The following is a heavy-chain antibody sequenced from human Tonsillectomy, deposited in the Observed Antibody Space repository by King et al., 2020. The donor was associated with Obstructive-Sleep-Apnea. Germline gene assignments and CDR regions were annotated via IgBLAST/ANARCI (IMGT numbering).Heavy chain of an antibody. Sequence: QLQESGPGLVKPSQTLSLTCSVSGGSITGGGYYWTWIRQHPGKGLEWIGYIYYSGSTYYNPSLESRVTISLDTSKNHFSLNLRSVTAADTAVYYGAASRERYGYSLRYWGHGTLVTVSS. V-gene: IGHV4-31*03. J-gene: IGHJ4*01. CDR3: AASRERYGYSLRY. D-gene: IGHD5-24*01. CDR1: GGSITGGGYY. CDR2: IYYSGST.